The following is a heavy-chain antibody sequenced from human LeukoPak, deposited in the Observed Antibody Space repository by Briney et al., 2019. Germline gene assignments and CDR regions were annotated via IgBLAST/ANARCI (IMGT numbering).Heavy chain of an antibody. CDR1: GYTFTSYY. Sequence: ASVKVSCKASGYTFTSYYMHWVRQAPGQGLEWMGIINPSGGSTSYAQKFQGRVTMTRDTSTSTVYMELSSLRSEDTAVYYCARAGHQPEYSSSSGSNYYYGMDVWGQGTTVTVSS. CDR2: INPSGGST. D-gene: IGHD6-6*01. CDR3: ARAGHQPEYSSSSGSNYYYGMDV. J-gene: IGHJ6*02. V-gene: IGHV1-46*01.